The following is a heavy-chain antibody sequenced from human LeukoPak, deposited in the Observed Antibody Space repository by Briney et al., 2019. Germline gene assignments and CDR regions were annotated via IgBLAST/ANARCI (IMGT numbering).Heavy chain of an antibody. J-gene: IGHJ6*03. D-gene: IGHD2-2*02. V-gene: IGHV4-59*01. CDR3: ARGRIVVVPAAITRGSYYYYYMDV. CDR1: GGSISSYY. CDR2: IYYSGST. Sequence: PSETLSLTCTVSGGSISSYYWSWIRQPPGKGLEWIGYIYYSGSTNYNPSLKSRVTISVDTSKNQFSLKLSSVTAADTAVYYCARGRIVVVPAAITRGSYYYYYMDVWGKETTVTVSS.